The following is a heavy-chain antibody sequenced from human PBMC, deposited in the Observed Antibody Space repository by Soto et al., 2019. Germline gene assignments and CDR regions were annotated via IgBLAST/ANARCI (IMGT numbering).Heavy chain of an antibody. CDR1: GYSFTSYW. V-gene: IGHV5-10-1*01. D-gene: IGHD1-26*01. J-gene: IGHJ5*02. Sequence: GESLKISCKGSGYSFTSYWISWVRQMPGKGLEWMGRIDPSDSYTNYSPSFQGHVTISADKSISTAYLQWSSLKASDTAMYYCARLELPDRGVTWFDPWGQGTLVTVSS. CDR3: ARLELPDRGVTWFDP. CDR2: IDPSDSYT.